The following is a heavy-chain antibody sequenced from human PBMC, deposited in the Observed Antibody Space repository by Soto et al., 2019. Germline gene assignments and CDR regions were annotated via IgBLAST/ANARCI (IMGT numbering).Heavy chain of an antibody. CDR2: IYYSGST. Sequence: SETLSLTCTFSVGSISSSSYYWGWIRQPPWKGLEWIGSIYYSGSTYYNPSLKSRVTISVDTSKNQFSLKLSSVTAADTAVYYCARRQYSSGSLTNHPPFDILGQGTMVIVSS. V-gene: IGHV4-39*01. CDR3: ARRQYSSGSLTNHPPFDI. J-gene: IGHJ3*02. CDR1: VGSISSSSYY. D-gene: IGHD3-22*01.